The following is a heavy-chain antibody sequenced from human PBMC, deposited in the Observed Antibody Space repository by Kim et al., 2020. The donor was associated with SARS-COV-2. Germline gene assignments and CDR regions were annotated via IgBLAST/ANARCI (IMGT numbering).Heavy chain of an antibody. V-gene: IGHV6-1*01. CDR2: PYYRSTWYS. Sequence: SQTLSLTCAISGDSVSSDSAAWNWIRQSPSRGLEWLGSPYYRSTWYSDSAVSLKSRLSINADTSKNPFSLQLNSVTPEDTALYYCVREHKLIVAAGFDYWGQGTLVTVSS. J-gene: IGHJ4*02. CDR3: VREHKLIVAAGFDY. D-gene: IGHD6-13*01. CDR1: GDSVSSDSAA.